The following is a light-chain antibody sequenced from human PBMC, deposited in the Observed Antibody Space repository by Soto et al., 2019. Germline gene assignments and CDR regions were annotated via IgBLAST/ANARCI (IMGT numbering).Light chain of an antibody. Sequence: QSVLTQPPSVSGAPGQRVTISCTGSSSNIGAGYDVHWYQQLPGTAPKLLIYGNSNRPSGVPDRFSGSKSGTSGSLAITGLQAEDEADYYCAAWSGSLSGLVFGGGTKLTVL. CDR2: GNS. J-gene: IGLJ3*02. CDR1: SSNIGAGYD. V-gene: IGLV1-40*01. CDR3: AAWSGSLSGLV.